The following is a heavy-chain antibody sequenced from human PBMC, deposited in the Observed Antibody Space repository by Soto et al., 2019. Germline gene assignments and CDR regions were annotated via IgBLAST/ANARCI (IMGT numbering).Heavy chain of an antibody. Sequence: GASVKVSCKASGYTFTSYGISWVRQAPGQGLEWMGWISAYNGNTNYAQKLQGRVTMTTDTSTSTAYMELRSLRSDDTAVYYCARDTGGYYDSSGYRDYWGQGTLVTVSS. CDR1: GYTFTSYG. CDR3: ARDTGGYYDSSGYRDY. CDR2: ISAYNGNT. D-gene: IGHD3-22*01. V-gene: IGHV1-18*01. J-gene: IGHJ4*02.